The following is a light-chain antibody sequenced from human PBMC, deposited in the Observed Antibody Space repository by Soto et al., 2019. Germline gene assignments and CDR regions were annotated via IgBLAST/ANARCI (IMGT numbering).Light chain of an antibody. Sequence: DIQMTQSQSSLSASVGDRVTITCQARPDISNYLNWYQQKPGKAPTLLIYDASNLETGVPSRFSGSGSGTDFTFTIRILQPEDIATYYWQQYDNLPPMYTFGQGTKLEIK. V-gene: IGKV1-33*01. CDR2: DAS. J-gene: IGKJ2*01. CDR1: PDISNY. CDR3: QQYDNLPPMYT.